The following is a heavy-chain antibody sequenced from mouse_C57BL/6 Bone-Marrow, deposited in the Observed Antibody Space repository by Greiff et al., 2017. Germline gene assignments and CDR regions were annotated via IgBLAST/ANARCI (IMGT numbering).Heavy chain of an antibody. V-gene: IGHV5-6*01. D-gene: IGHD1-1*01. J-gene: IGHJ3*01. CDR3: ARPYYGSSPFAY. Sequence: EVMLVESGGDLVKPGGSLKLSCAASGFTFSSYGMSWVRQTPDKRLEWVATISSGGSYTYYPASVKGRFTISRDNAKNTLYLQMSSLKSEDTAMYYCARPYYGSSPFAYWGQGTLVTVSA. CDR1: GFTFSSYG. CDR2: ISSGGSYT.